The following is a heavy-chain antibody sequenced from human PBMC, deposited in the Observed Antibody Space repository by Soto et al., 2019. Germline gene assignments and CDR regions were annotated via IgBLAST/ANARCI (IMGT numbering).Heavy chain of an antibody. CDR1: GGSVNDYY. V-gene: IGHV4-59*02. D-gene: IGHD5-12*01. CDR2: VYYIGST. J-gene: IGHJ6*02. Sequence: QVQLQESGPGLVKPSETLSLTCSVSGGSVNDYYWSWVRQPPGKGLEWIGFVYYIGSTNYNPSLKSRVTIAVDMSKNQSTLKLRSVNAADTAVYWWARVANYSYYHGIDVWGQGTTVTVSS. CDR3: ARVANYSYYHGIDV.